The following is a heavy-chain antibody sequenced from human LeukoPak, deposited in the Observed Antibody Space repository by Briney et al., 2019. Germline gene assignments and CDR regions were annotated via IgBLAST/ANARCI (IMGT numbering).Heavy chain of an antibody. V-gene: IGHV4-39*01. CDR3: ARHVGVTTSWYFDL. D-gene: IGHD4-11*01. J-gene: IGHJ2*01. CDR1: LGSISSSAFY. CDR2: LYYSGNT. Sequence: SETLSLTCTVSLGSISSSAFYWGWIRQPPGKGLEWIGSLYYSGNTYYNPSLKSRVTISVDTSKNQFSLKLSSVTAADTAVYYCARHVGVTTSWYFDLWGRGTLVTVSS.